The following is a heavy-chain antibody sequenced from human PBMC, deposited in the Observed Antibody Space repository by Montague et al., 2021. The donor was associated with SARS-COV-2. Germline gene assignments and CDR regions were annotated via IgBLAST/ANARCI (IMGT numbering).Heavy chain of an antibody. CDR2: IYSRGGX. Sequence: TLSLTRTVSGGSISSGTYYWNWIRQSAGQGLEWIGHIYSRGGXSYNPSLKSRVTMSPDTTRNQFSLKFSSVTVADTAIYYCARSDWDYYDRSGYYHFDSWGQGTLVAVSS. CDR1: GGSISSGTYY. CDR3: ARSDWDYYDRSGYYHFDS. J-gene: IGHJ4*02. D-gene: IGHD3-22*01. V-gene: IGHV4-61*09.